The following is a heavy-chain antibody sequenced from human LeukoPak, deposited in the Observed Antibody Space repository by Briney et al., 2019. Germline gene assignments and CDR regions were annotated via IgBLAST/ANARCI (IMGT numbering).Heavy chain of an antibody. CDR2: ISYDGSNK. Sequence: PGGSLRLSCAASGFTFSSYGMHWVRQAPGKGLEWVAVISYDGSNKYYADSVKGRFTISRDNSKNTLYLQMNSLRAEDTAVYYCAKSRPRYYGSGRGPFDYWGQGTLVTVSS. D-gene: IGHD3-10*01. CDR3: AKSRPRYYGSGRGPFDY. J-gene: IGHJ4*02. CDR1: GFTFSSYG. V-gene: IGHV3-30*18.